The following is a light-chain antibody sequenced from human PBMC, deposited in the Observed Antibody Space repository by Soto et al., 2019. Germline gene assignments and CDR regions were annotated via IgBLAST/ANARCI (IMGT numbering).Light chain of an antibody. CDR1: RSVDNY. CDR2: DVS. Sequence: DIVLTQSPATLSLSPGERATLSCRASRSVDNYLAWYQHKPGQAPRLLMYDVSKRATRIPTRFSGSGSGTDFTLTISSLEPQDFAVYYCQQRSDWPPITFGQGTRLEIK. CDR3: QQRSDWPPIT. V-gene: IGKV3-11*01. J-gene: IGKJ5*01.